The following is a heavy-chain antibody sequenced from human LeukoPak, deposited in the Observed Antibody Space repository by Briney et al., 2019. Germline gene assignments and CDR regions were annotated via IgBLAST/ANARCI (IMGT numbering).Heavy chain of an antibody. Sequence: ASVKVSCKASGYTFTGYYMHWVRQAPGQGLEWMGWINPNSGGTNYAQKFQGRVTMTRDTSISTAYMELSRLRPDDTAVYYCASAGIAVAGSLLWFVYWGQGTLVTVSS. V-gene: IGHV1-2*02. D-gene: IGHD6-19*01. CDR3: ASAGIAVAGSLLWFVY. CDR2: INPNSGGT. J-gene: IGHJ4*02. CDR1: GYTFTGYY.